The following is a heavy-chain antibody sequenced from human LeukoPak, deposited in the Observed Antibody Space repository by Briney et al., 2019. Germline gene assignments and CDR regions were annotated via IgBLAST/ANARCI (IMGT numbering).Heavy chain of an antibody. D-gene: IGHD3-9*01. V-gene: IGHV3-49*03. CDR3: ITTYYDILTGYDTSEFDY. CDR1: GFTFGDYA. Sequence: GSLRLSCTASGFTFGDYAMSWFRQAPGKGLEWVGFIRSKAYGGTTEYAASVKGRFTISRDDSKSIAYLQMNSLKTEDTAVYYCITTYYDILTGYDTSEFDYWGQGTLVTASS. J-gene: IGHJ4*02. CDR2: IRSKAYGGTT.